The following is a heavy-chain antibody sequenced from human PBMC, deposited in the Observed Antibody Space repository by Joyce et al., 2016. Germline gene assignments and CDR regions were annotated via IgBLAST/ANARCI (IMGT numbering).Heavy chain of an antibody. J-gene: IGHJ3*02. CDR3: AKADYGDKIDAFDI. V-gene: IGHV3-48*01. CDR2: ISSSSNTI. Sequence: EVQLVESGGGLVQPGGSLRLSCAASGFTFSSDSLNWVRQAPGRGLEWVSYISSSSNTIYYADSVKGRFTISRDNAKNSLYLQMNSLRAEDTAVYYCAKADYGDKIDAFDIWGQGTMVTVSS. CDR1: GFTFSSDS. D-gene: IGHD4-17*01.